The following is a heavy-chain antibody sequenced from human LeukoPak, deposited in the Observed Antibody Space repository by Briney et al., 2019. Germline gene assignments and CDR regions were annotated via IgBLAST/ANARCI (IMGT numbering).Heavy chain of an antibody. Sequence: GGSLRLSCAASGFTFSSYSMNWVRQAPGKGLEWLAYISSSSSHTYHANSVKGRFTISRDNAKNSVYLQMNSLRSEDTAFYHCARDRCSSTSCYNTPNWFDPWGQGTLVTVSS. D-gene: IGHD2-2*02. V-gene: IGHV3-21*05. CDR3: ARDRCSSTSCYNTPNWFDP. J-gene: IGHJ5*02. CDR2: ISSSSSHT. CDR1: GFTFSSYS.